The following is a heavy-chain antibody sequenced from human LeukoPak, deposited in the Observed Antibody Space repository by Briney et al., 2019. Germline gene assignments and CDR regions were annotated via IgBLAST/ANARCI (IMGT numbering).Heavy chain of an antibody. V-gene: IGHV3-21*01. D-gene: IGHD6-13*01. CDR2: ISSSNSYI. J-gene: IGHJ4*02. CDR3: ARDRTSSSYYTPLY. CDR1: GFTFSSYS. Sequence: PGGSLRLSCAASGFTFSSYSMNWVRQAPGKGLEWVSSISSSNSYIYYADSVKGRFTISRDNAKNSLYLQMNSLRAEDTAVYYCARDRTSSSYYTPLYWGQGTLVTVTS.